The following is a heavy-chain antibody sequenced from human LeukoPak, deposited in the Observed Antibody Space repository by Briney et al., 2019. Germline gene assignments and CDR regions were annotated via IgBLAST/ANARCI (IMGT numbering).Heavy chain of an antibody. Sequence: PGRSLRLSCAASGFTFDDYAMHWVRQAPGKGLEWVSGISWNSGSIGYADSVKDRFTISRDNAKNSLYLQMNSLRAEDTALYYCAKDSSSGYYFYYFDYWGQGTLVTVSS. J-gene: IGHJ4*02. V-gene: IGHV3-9*01. D-gene: IGHD3-22*01. CDR1: GFTFDDYA. CDR2: ISWNSGSI. CDR3: AKDSSSGYYFYYFDY.